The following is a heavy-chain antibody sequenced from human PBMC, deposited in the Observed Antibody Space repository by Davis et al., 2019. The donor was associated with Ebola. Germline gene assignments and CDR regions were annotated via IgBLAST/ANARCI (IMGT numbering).Heavy chain of an antibody. CDR1: EFTFSSYW. CDR3: AKGGDFPTSSLNHFYYGVDA. CDR2: IKRDGSST. D-gene: IGHD2-2*01. V-gene: IGHV3-74*01. J-gene: IGHJ6*02. Sequence: HTGGSLRLSCAASEFTFSSYWMHWVRQAPGKGLVWVSRIKRDGSSTNYADSVKGRFTISRDNAKNMLYLQMNSLRVEDTALYYCAKGGDFPTSSLNHFYYGVDAWGQGTTVTVSS.